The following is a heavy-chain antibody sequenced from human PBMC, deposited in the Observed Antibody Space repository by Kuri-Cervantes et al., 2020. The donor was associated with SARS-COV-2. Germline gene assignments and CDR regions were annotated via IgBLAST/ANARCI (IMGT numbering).Heavy chain of an antibody. CDR2: ISGSGGST. D-gene: IGHD3-22*01. CDR1: GFTFSSYA. V-gene: IGHV3-23*01. Sequence: GESLKISCAASGFTFSSYAMSWVRQAPGKGLEWVSAISGSGGSTYYADSVKGRFTISRDNSKNTLHLQMNSLRAEDTAVYYCAKDSGYYYDSSVPDAFDIWGQGTMVTVSS. CDR3: AKDSGYYYDSSVPDAFDI. J-gene: IGHJ3*02.